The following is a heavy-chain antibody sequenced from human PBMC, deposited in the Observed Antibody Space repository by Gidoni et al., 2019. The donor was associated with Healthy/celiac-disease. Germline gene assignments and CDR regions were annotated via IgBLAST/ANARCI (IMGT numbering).Heavy chain of an antibody. D-gene: IGHD3-10*01. CDR1: GFTFGDYA. CDR3: TRPGAYGSGSSPPKW. Sequence: EVQLVESGGGLVQPGRSLRLSCTASGFTFGDYAMSWVRQAPGKGLEWVGFIRSKAYGGTTEYAASVKGRFTISRDDSKSIAYLQMNSLKTEDTAVYYCTRPGAYGSGSSPPKWWGQGTLVTVSS. V-gene: IGHV3-49*04. CDR2: IRSKAYGGTT. J-gene: IGHJ4*02.